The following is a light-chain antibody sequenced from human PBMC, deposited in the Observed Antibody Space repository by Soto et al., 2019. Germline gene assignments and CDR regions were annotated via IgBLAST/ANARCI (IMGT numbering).Light chain of an antibody. CDR1: QTISSW. V-gene: IGKV1-5*03. CDR3: QQYNRYSPYT. Sequence: DIQMTQFPSILSASIGDRVTITCRASQTISSWLAWYQQKPGKAPKLLIYKASSLETGIPSRFSGSGSGTEFTLTISSLQPDDFATYYCQQYNRYSPYTFGQGTKLDIK. J-gene: IGKJ2*01. CDR2: KAS.